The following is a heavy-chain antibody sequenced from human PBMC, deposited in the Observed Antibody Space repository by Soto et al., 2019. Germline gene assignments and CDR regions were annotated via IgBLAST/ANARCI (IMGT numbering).Heavy chain of an antibody. D-gene: IGHD5-12*01. J-gene: IGHJ3*02. CDR3: ARAHGDGYRPRYDAFDI. Sequence: ASVKVSCKASGYTFTSYAMHWVRQAPGQRLEWMGWINAGNGNTKYSQKFQGRVTITRDTSASTAYMELSSLRSEDTAVYYCARAHGDGYRPRYDAFDIWGQGTMVTVSS. V-gene: IGHV1-3*01. CDR2: INAGNGNT. CDR1: GYTFTSYA.